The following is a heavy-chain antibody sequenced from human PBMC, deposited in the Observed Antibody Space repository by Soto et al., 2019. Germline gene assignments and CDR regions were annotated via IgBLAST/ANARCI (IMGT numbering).Heavy chain of an antibody. CDR2: MSGNAGWI. J-gene: IGHJ4*02. D-gene: IGHD3-16*01. Sequence: EVQLLESGGDLIQPGGSLRLSCAASGFRFDTYAMRWVRQAPGKGLEWVSSMSGNAGWIFYGDHVKGRFTISRYNSKNTLYLQRNSLRVEDAAVYDCVGGGGDSFDCWGQGTLVTVSS. V-gene: IGHV3-23*01. CDR1: GFRFDTYA. CDR3: VGGGGDSFDC.